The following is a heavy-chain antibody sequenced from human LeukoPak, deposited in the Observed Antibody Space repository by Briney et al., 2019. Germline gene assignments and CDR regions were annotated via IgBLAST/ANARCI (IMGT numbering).Heavy chain of an antibody. V-gene: IGHV1-2*02. CDR3: ASTALGWTNYYYYMDV. CDR2: INPNSGGT. CDR1: GYTFTGYY. D-gene: IGHD2-21*01. J-gene: IGHJ6*03. Sequence: ASVKVSCKASGYTFTGYYMHWVRQAPGQGLKWMGWINPNSGGTNYAQKFQGRVTMTRDTSISTAYMELSRLRSDDTAVYYCASTALGWTNYYYYMDVWGKGTTVTVSS.